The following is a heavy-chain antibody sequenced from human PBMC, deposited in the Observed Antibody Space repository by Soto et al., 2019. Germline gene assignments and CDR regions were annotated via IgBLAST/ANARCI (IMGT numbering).Heavy chain of an antibody. CDR1: GYSISTDSY. Sequence: PSETLSLTCAVSGYSISTDSYCGCIRQPPGKGLEWIGSIYHSGSTYYKSSLKSRVTISRDTSKNLFSLKLSSVTAADTAVYYCAREARTLDWYLDLWGRGTLVTVSS. CDR2: IYHSGST. CDR3: AREARTLDWYLDL. V-gene: IGHV4-38-2*01. D-gene: IGHD6-6*01. J-gene: IGHJ2*01.